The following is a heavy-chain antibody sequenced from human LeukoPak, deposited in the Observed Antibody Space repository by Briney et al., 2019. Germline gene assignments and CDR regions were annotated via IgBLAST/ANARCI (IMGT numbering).Heavy chain of an antibody. CDR3: AKEHYYDSSGYYVNHAFDI. J-gene: IGHJ3*02. CDR2: ISYDGSNK. V-gene: IGHV3-30*18. CDR1: GFTFSSYG. D-gene: IGHD3-22*01. Sequence: GGSLRLSCAASGFTFSSYGMHWVRQAPGKGLEWVAVISYDGSNKYYAASVKGRFTISRDNYKSTRYLQINSLRAEDTDVYYCAKEHYYDSSGYYVNHAFDIWGQGTMVTVSS.